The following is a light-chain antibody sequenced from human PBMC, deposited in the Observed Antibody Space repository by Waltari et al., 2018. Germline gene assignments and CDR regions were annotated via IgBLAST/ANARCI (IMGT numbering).Light chain of an antibody. CDR2: DAS. J-gene: IGKJ4*01. CDR1: QSVSSY. V-gene: IGKV3-11*01. Sequence: EIVLTQSPAILSLSPGERAPLSCRTSQSVSSYLAWYQQKPGQAPRLLIYDASNRATGIPARFSGSGSGTDFTLTISSLEPEDFAVYYCQQRSNWPPVFGGGTKVEIK. CDR3: QQRSNWPPV.